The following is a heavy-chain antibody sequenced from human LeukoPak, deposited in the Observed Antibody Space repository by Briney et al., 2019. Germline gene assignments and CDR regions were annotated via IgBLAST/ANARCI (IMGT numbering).Heavy chain of an antibody. Sequence: GGSLRLSCAASGFTFSSYWMHWVRQAPGKGLVWVSRINTDGSSTTYADSVKGRFTISRDNAKNSLYLQMNSLRAEDTAVYYCARAIGTTSLYFDYWGQGTLVTVSS. D-gene: IGHD4-17*01. J-gene: IGHJ4*02. CDR3: ARAIGTTSLYFDY. V-gene: IGHV3-74*01. CDR2: INTDGSST. CDR1: GFTFSSYW.